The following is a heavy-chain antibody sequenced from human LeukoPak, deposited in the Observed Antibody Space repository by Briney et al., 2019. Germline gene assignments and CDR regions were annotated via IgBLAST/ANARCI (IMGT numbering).Heavy chain of an antibody. V-gene: IGHV3-21*01. J-gene: IGHJ5*02. CDR3: ARDPIAAAGDWFDP. Sequence: GGSLRLSCAASGFTFSSYSMNWVRQAPGKGLEWVSSISSSSSYIYYADSVRGRFTISRDNAKNSLYLQMNSLRAEDTAVYYCARDPIAAAGDWFDPWGQGTLVTVSS. D-gene: IGHD6-13*01. CDR1: GFTFSSYS. CDR2: ISSSSSYI.